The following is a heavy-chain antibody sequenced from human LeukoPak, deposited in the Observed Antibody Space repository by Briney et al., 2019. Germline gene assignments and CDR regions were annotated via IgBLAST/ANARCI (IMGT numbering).Heavy chain of an antibody. CDR2: IYYSGST. D-gene: IGHD3-10*01. V-gene: IGHV4-30-4*08. Sequence: SETLSLTCTVSGGSISSGDYYWSWIRQPPGKGLEWIGYIYYSGSTYYNPSLKSRVTISVDTSKNQFSLKLSSVTAADTAVYYCARDRRYGSGSYYKIWFDPWGQGTLVTVSS. J-gene: IGHJ5*02. CDR3: ARDRRYGSGSYYKIWFDP. CDR1: GGSISSGDYY.